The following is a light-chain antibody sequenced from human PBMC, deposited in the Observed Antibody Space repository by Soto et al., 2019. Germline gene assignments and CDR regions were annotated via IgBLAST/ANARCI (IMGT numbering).Light chain of an antibody. V-gene: IGLV1-47*01. CDR2: RNN. Sequence: QSVLTQPPSASGTPGQRVTISCSGSSSNIGSEYVVWYQHLPGTAPQLLIYRNNQRPSGVPDRFAGSKSGTSAYLAISGLRSEDEADYYCAARDDSLSGHWVFGGGTKLTVL. CDR3: AARDDSLSGHWV. CDR1: SSNIGSEY. J-gene: IGLJ3*02.